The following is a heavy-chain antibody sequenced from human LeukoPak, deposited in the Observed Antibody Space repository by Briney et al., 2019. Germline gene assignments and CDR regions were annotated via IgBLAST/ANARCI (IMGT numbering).Heavy chain of an antibody. D-gene: IGHD4-17*01. J-gene: IGHJ4*02. CDR2: IYTSGST. CDR1: GGSISSYY. Sequence: KPSETLSLTCTVSGGSISSYYWSWIRQPAGKGLEWIGRIYTSGSTNYNPSLKSRVTMSVDTSKNQFSLKLSSVTAADTAVHYCARQTYGDHELYFDYWGQGTLVTVSS. V-gene: IGHV4-4*07. CDR3: ARQTYGDHELYFDY.